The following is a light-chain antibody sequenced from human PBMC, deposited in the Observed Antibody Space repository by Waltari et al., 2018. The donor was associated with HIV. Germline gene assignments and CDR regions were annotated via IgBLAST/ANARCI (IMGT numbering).Light chain of an antibody. J-gene: IGKJ1*01. V-gene: IGKV1-39*01. CDR1: QNINNY. CDR3: QQSFATPWT. Sequence: DIQMTQSPSSLSASVGDRVTITCRASQNINNYLNWYQQKPGKAPNLLSYSASSLQSGVPSRFSGSGSGTDFTLTISSLQPEDFATYYCQQSFATPWTFGQGTKVEIK. CDR2: SAS.